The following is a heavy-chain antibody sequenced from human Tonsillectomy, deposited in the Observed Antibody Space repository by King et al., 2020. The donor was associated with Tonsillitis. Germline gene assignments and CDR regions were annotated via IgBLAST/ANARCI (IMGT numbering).Heavy chain of an antibody. D-gene: IGHD6-13*01. CDR1: GGSFSGYY. CDR2: INHSGST. J-gene: IGHJ4*02. CDR3: ARGRRSSRRFDY. V-gene: IGHV4-34*01. Sequence: VQLQQWGAGLLKPSETLSLTCAVYGGSFSGYYWSWIRQPPGKGLEWTGEINHSGSTNYNPSLKSRVTISVDTSKNQFSLKLSSVTAADTAVYYCARGRRSSRRFDYWGQGTLVTVSS.